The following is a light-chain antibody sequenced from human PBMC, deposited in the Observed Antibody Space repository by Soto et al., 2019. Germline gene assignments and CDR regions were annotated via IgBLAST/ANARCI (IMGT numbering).Light chain of an antibody. Sequence: QSALTQPASVSGSPGQSITISCTGTSSDIGGYNYVSWYQQHPGKAPKLMTYDVNTRPSGVSNRFSGSKSANTASLTISGLQAEDEADYYCSSYSSSSTLVFGTGTKLTVL. J-gene: IGLJ1*01. V-gene: IGLV2-14*01. CDR2: DVN. CDR1: SSDIGGYNY. CDR3: SSYSSSSTLV.